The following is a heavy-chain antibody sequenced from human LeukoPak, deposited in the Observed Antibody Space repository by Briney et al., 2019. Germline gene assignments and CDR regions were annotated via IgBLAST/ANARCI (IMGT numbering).Heavy chain of an antibody. J-gene: IGHJ4*02. CDR1: GYTFTSYY. Sequence: ASVKVSCKASGYTFTSYYMHWLRQAPGQGLEWMGWINPNSGGTNYAQKFQGRVTMTRDTSISTAYMELSRLRSDDTAVYYCARVHSGSSWYTGYWGEGTLVTVSS. CDR3: ARVHSGSSWYTGY. CDR2: INPNSGGT. V-gene: IGHV1-2*02. D-gene: IGHD6-13*01.